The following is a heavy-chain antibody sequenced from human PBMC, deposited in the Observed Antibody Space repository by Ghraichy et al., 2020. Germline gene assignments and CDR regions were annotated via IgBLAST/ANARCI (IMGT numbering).Heavy chain of an antibody. CDR2: INHSGST. CDR1: GGSFSGYY. CDR3: ASLTLWLPFDY. J-gene: IGHJ4*02. D-gene: IGHD5-18*01. V-gene: IGHV4-34*01. Sequence: SQTLSLTCAVYGGSFSGYYWSWIRQPPGKGLEWIGEINHSGSTNYNPSLKSRVTISVDTSKNQFSLKLSSVTAADTAVYYCASLTLWLPFDYWGQGTLVTVSS.